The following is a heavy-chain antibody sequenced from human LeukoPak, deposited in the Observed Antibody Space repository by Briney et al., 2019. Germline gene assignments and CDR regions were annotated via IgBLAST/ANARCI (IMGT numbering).Heavy chain of an antibody. CDR2: ISWNGNDK. CDR1: GVTFEVYA. V-gene: IGHV3-9*01. CDR3: AKDGKFGGSSPGDSFDI. Sequence: GGSLRLSCEASGVTFEVYAMHWVRQAPGKGLEWVSGISWNGNDKGYADSVKGRFTISRDNAKNSLYLQMHSLRAEDTGVYYSAKDGKFGGSSPGDSFDIWGQGTMVTVSS. J-gene: IGHJ3*02. D-gene: IGHD1-26*01.